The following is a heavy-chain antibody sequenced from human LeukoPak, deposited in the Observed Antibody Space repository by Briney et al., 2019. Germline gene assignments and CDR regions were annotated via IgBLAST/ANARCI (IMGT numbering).Heavy chain of an antibody. Sequence: GESLKISCKGSGYSFTSHWISWVRQMPGKGLEWMGRIDPSDSYTNYSPSFQGHVTISADKSISTAYLQWSSLKASDTAMFYCARQKATVTPSFDYWGQGTLVTVSS. CDR1: GYSFTSHW. J-gene: IGHJ4*02. CDR2: IDPSDSYT. D-gene: IGHD4-17*01. V-gene: IGHV5-10-1*01. CDR3: ARQKATVTPSFDY.